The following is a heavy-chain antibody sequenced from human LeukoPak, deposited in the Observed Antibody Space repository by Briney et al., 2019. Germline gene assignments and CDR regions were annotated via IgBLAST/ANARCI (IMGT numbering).Heavy chain of an antibody. CDR3: ARVGPWVNPDYYYCYMDV. Sequence: GGSLRLSCTVSGLTFSRNALHWVRQAPGKGLEWVSSISSSGSYIYYADSVKGRFTISRDNAKNSLYLQMNSLRAEDTAVYYCARVGPWVNPDYYYCYMDVWGKGTTVTVSS. D-gene: IGHD1-14*01. V-gene: IGHV3-21*01. CDR1: GLTFSRNA. CDR2: ISSSGSYI. J-gene: IGHJ6*03.